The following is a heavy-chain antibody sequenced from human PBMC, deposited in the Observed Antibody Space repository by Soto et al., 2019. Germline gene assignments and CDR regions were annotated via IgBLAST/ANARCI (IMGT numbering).Heavy chain of an antibody. CDR2: INAGNGNT. J-gene: IGHJ6*02. Sequence: GASVKVSCKASGYTFTSYAMHWVRQAPGQRPEWMGWINAGNGNTKYSQKFEGRVTITADESTSTAYMELSSLRSDDTAVYYCAREGLVLVPTTVNSDYYYYAMDVWGQGTTVTVSS. D-gene: IGHD2-2*01. CDR3: AREGLVLVPTTVNSDYYYYAMDV. V-gene: IGHV1-3*01. CDR1: GYTFTSYA.